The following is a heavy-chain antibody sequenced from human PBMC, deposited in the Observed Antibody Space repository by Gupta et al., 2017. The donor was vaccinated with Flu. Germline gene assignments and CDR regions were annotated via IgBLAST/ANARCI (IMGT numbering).Heavy chain of an antibody. CDR3: AKDGPSRGGNYYDSSGYYYGGASAFDI. CDR1: AFRLNSDP. J-gene: IGHJ3*02. CDR2: ISGSGGST. Sequence: EVQLLESGGGLVQPGGSLRLSCAASAFRLNSDPMSWVRPAPGKGLEWVSAISGSGGSTYYADSVKGRFTISRDNSKNTLYLQMNSLRAEDTAVYYCAKDGPSRGGNYYDSSGYYYGGASAFDIWGQGTMVTVSS. V-gene: IGHV3-23*01. D-gene: IGHD3-22*01.